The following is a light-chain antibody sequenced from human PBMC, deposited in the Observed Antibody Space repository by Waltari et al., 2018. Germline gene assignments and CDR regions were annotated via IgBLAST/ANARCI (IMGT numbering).Light chain of an antibody. J-gene: IGLJ2*01. V-gene: IGLV1-47*01. CDR1: SSNIGSNY. CDR2: RNN. CDR3: AARDDSLSGVV. Sequence: QSVLTQPPSASGTPGQRVTISCSGSSSNIGSNYVYWYQQPPGTAPKLLIYRNNQRPSGVPDRFSGSKSGTSASLAISGLRSEDEADYYCAARDDSLSGVVFGGGTKLTVL.